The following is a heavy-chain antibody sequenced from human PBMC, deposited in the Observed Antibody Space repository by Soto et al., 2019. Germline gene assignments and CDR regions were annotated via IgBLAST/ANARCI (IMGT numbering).Heavy chain of an antibody. CDR3: AINGARRVGVVVGASHHYYYYGMDV. CDR2: ISSSSSYI. Sequence: PVGSLRLSCAASGFTFSSYSMNWVRQAPGKGLEWVSSISSSSSYIYYADSVKGRFTISRDNAKNPLYLQMNSLRAEDTAVSYCAINGARRVGVVVGASHHYYYYGMDVWGPGTTVTVSS. V-gene: IGHV3-21*01. J-gene: IGHJ6*02. CDR1: GFTFSSYS. D-gene: IGHD2-15*01.